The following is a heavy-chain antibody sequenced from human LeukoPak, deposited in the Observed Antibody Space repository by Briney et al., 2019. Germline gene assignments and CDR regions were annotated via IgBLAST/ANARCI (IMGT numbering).Heavy chain of an antibody. CDR2: IYSDGST. CDR1: GFTVSSSY. Sequence: GGSLRLSCAASGFTVSSSYMSWVRQAPGKGLEWVSVIYSDGSTYYEDSVKGRFIISRDNSKNNLYLQMNSLRAEDTAVYYCARVQGSPRRWYWGQGTLVTVSA. D-gene: IGHD2-15*01. V-gene: IGHV3-66*01. CDR3: ARVQGSPRRWY. J-gene: IGHJ4*02.